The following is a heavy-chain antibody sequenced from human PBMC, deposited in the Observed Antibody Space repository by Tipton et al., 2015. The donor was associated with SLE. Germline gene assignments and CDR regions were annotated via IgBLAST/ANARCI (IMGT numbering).Heavy chain of an antibody. V-gene: IGHV4-4*08. Sequence: TLSLTCTVSGGSISSYYWFWIRQPPGRGLEWIGYIYNSGSTNYNPSLKSRVTISVDTSKNQFSPKLNSVTAADTAVYYCARGRLSPSAIAVAGSASDYWGQGTLVTVSS. CDR1: GGSISSYY. CDR2: IYNSGST. CDR3: ARGRLSPSAIAVAGSASDY. D-gene: IGHD6-19*01. J-gene: IGHJ4*02.